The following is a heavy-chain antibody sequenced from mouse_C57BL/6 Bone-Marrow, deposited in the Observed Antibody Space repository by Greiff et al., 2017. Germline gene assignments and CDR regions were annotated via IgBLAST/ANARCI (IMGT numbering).Heavy chain of an antibody. J-gene: IGHJ2*01. CDR3: ARNPHYYGSSYYFDY. D-gene: IGHD1-1*01. CDR2: LSGGGGNT. CDR1: GFTFSSYT. V-gene: IGHV5-9*01. Sequence: EVKLMESGGGLVKPGGSLKLSCAASGFTFSSYTMSWVRQTPEKRLEWVATLSGGGGNTYYPDSVKGRFTISRDNAKNTLYLQMSSLRSEDTALYYCARNPHYYGSSYYFDYWGQGTTLTVSS.